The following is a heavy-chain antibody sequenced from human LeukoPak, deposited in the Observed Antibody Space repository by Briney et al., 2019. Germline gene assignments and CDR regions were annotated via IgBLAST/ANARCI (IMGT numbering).Heavy chain of an antibody. CDR3: AVGSTRNWFDP. D-gene: IGHD2-15*01. J-gene: IGHJ5*02. V-gene: IGHV4-39*07. Sequence: SETLSLTCSVSGGSISSSSFYWGWIRQPPGTGLEWIGSIYYSGSTNYNPSLKRRVTISVDTSKNQFSLKLSSVSAADTAVYYCAVGSTRNWFDPWGQGTLVTVSS. CDR1: GGSISSSSFY. CDR2: IYYSGST.